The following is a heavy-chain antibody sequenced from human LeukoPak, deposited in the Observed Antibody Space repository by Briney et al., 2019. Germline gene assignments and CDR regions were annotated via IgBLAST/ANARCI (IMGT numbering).Heavy chain of an antibody. CDR2: LFSGGST. V-gene: IGHV3-66*01. D-gene: IGHD1-26*01. CDR1: EFTVSSNY. Sequence: GGSLRLSCAASEFTVSSNYLSWVRQAPGKGLEWVSILFSGGSTYYADSVKGRFTTSRDNSKNTLYLQMNSLRAEDTAVYYCARCSGTYLFDYWGQGALVTVSS. J-gene: IGHJ4*02. CDR3: ARCSGTYLFDY.